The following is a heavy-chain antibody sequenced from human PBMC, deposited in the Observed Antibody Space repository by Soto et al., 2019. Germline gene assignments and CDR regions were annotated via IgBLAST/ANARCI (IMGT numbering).Heavy chain of an antibody. Sequence: HGESLKISCKGSGYSFTNYWIGWVRQMPGKGLEWMGIIYPGDSDTRYSPSFQGQVTISADKSISTAYLQWSSLKASDAAMYYCARSLPRTRGFLFDYWGLGTLVTVSS. CDR2: IYPGDSDT. J-gene: IGHJ4*02. CDR3: ARSLPRTRGFLFDY. D-gene: IGHD3-10*01. CDR1: GYSFTNYW. V-gene: IGHV5-51*01.